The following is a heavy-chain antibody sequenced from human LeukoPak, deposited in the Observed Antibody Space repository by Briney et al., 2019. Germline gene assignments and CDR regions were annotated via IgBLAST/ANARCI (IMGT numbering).Heavy chain of an antibody. CDR2: IYYSGST. CDR3: ARDRYCGGDCTPGAFDI. V-gene: IGHV4-59*01. Sequence: SETLSLTCTVSGGSISSYYWSWIRQPPGKGLEWIGYIYYSGSTNYNPSLKSRVTISVDTSKNQFSLKLSSVTAADTAVYYCARDRYCGGDCTPGAFDIWGQGTMVPVSS. CDR1: GGSISSYY. D-gene: IGHD2-21*02. J-gene: IGHJ3*02.